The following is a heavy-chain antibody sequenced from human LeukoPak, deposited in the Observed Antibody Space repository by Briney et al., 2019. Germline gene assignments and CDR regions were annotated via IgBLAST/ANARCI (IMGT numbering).Heavy chain of an antibody. CDR3: ARPRSSSGWYGAFDI. CDR2: INHSGST. Sequence: KPSETLSLTCAAYGGSLSGYYWSWVRQPPGKGLEWIAEINHSGSTNYNPSLKSRVTISVDTSKNQFSLKLTSVTAADTAVYYCARPRSSSGWYGAFDIWGQGTMVTVSS. J-gene: IGHJ3*02. D-gene: IGHD6-19*01. V-gene: IGHV4-34*01. CDR1: GGSLSGYY.